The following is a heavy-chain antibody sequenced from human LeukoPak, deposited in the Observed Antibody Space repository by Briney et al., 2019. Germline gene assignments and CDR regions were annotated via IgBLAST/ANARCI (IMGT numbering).Heavy chain of an antibody. CDR3: ARSDSAGSSAREIDY. V-gene: IGHV1-69*13. CDR2: IIPIFGTA. CDR1: GGTFSSYA. J-gene: IGHJ4*02. Sequence: SVKVSCKASGGTFSSYAISWVRQAPGQGLEWMGGIIPIFGTANYAQKFQGRVTITADGSTSTAYMELRSLRSDDTAVYYCARSDSAGSSAREIDYWGQGTLVTVSS. D-gene: IGHD6-6*01.